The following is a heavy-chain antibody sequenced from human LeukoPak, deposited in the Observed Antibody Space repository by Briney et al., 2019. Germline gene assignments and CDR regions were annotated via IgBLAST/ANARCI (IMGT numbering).Heavy chain of an antibody. D-gene: IGHD6-19*01. Sequence: PGGSLRLSCAASGFTFNTYAMSWVRQAPGMGLEWVSAIKSDGKTHYADSVKGRFTISRDNSKNTLSLQMKSLRAEDTALYYCAKCRVETYSSGWCNWLDPWGQGTQVTVSS. CDR1: GFTFNTYA. V-gene: IGHV3-23*01. CDR3: AKCRVETYSSGWCNWLDP. CDR2: IKSDGKT. J-gene: IGHJ5*02.